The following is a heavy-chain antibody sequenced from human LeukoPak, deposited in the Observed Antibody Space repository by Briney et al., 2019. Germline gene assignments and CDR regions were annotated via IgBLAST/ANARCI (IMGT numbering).Heavy chain of an antibody. CDR2: INHSGST. D-gene: IGHD3-10*01. V-gene: IGHV4-34*01. CDR3: ARLRGVISYYYYGMDV. CDR1: GGSINNYY. J-gene: IGHJ6*02. Sequence: PSETLSLTCTVSGGSINNYYWSWIRQPPGKGLEWIGEINHSGSTNYNPSLKSRVTISVDTSKNQFSLKLSSVTAADTAVYYCARLRGVISYYYYGMDVWGQGTTVTVSS.